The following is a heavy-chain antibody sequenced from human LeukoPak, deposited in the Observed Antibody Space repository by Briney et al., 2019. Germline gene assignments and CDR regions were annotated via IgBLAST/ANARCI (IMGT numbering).Heavy chain of an antibody. Sequence: SETLSLTCTVSGGSISTYYWSWIRQPPGKGLEWIGYIYYSGSTNYNPSVKSRVTMSVDTSKKQFSLNLSSLTAADTAVYYCARSGTAVVTPYAFDIWGQGTMVTVSS. CDR1: GGSISTYY. D-gene: IGHD4-23*01. CDR2: IYYSGST. J-gene: IGHJ3*02. CDR3: ARSGTAVVTPYAFDI. V-gene: IGHV4-59*01.